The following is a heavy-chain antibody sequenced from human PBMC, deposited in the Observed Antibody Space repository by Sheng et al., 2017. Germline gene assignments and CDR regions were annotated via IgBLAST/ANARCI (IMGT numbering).Heavy chain of an antibody. CDR2: ISSSSSYI. Sequence: EVQLVESGGGLVKPGGSLRLSCAASGFTFSSYSMNWVRQAPGKGLEWVSSISSSSSYIYYADSVKGRFTISRDNAKNSLYLQMNSLRAEDTAVYYCAREIEGIVPAAITDWFDPWGQGTLVTVSS. CDR1: GFTFSSYS. D-gene: IGHD2-2*02. V-gene: IGHV3-21*01. J-gene: IGHJ5*02. CDR3: AREIEGIVPAAITDWFDP.